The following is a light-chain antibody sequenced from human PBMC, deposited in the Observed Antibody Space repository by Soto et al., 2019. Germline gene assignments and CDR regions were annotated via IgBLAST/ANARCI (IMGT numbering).Light chain of an antibody. V-gene: IGKV1-27*01. Sequence: DIQMTQSPSILSASVVDRVTIACLASQGISDYLAWYQQKPGKAPKVLIYAVSTLQSGVPSRFSGSGFGTDFTLTISSLQPEDVATYYCQKYDSAPLTFGGGTKVDIK. J-gene: IGKJ4*01. CDR2: AVS. CDR3: QKYDSAPLT. CDR1: QGISDY.